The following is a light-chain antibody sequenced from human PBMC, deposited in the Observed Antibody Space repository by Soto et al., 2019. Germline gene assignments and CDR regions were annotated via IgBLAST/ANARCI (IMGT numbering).Light chain of an antibody. CDR1: RSNIGSNT. CDR3: AAWDDSLNGPV. J-gene: IGLJ2*01. CDR2: SYN. V-gene: IGLV1-44*01. Sequence: QSVLTQPPSASGTPGQRVTISCSGSRSNIGSNTVNWYQQLPGTAPKLLIYSYNQRPSGVPDRFSGSKSGTSASLAISGLQSEDEADYYCAAWDDSLNGPVFGGGTKLTVL.